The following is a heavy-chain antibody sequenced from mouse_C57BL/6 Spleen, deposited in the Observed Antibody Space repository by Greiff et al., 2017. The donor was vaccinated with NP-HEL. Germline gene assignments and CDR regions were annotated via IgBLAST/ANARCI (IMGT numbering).Heavy chain of an antibody. J-gene: IGHJ3*01. CDR2: IYPGDGDT. CDR3: ARERSYDYDAWFAY. Sequence: QVQLKESGAELVKPGASVKISCKASGYAFSSYWMNWVKQRPGKGLEWIGQIYPGDGDTNYNGKFKGKATLTADKSSSTAYMQLSSLTSEDSAVYFCARERSYDYDAWFAYWGQGTLVTVSA. V-gene: IGHV1-80*01. D-gene: IGHD2-4*01. CDR1: GYAFSSYW.